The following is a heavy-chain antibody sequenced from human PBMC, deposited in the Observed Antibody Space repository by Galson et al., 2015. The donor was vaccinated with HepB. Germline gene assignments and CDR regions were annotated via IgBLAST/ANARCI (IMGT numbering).Heavy chain of an antibody. CDR1: GYNLTNYG. V-gene: IGHV1-18*01. D-gene: IGHD3-10*01. Sequence: SVKVSCKASGYNLTNYGISWVRQAPGQGLEWMGWISPYNGNTNSAQNLQDRVTMTTDTSTSTAYMELRSLTYDDTAMYYCARVRSQIWFGDVMSYYYYYTLAVWGQATTLTFSS. CDR2: ISPYNGNT. J-gene: IGHJ6*02. CDR3: ARVRSQIWFGDVMSYYYYYTLAV.